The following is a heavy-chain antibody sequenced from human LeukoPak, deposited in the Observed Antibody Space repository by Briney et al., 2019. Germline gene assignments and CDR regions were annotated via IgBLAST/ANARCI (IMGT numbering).Heavy chain of an antibody. D-gene: IGHD6-13*01. CDR3: AKAALPGIAGGFGY. V-gene: IGHV3-23*01. Sequence: GGSLTLSCAASGFTFSTYAMSWVRQAPGKGLEWVSAISGSGGSTYYADSVKGRFTISRDNSKNTLYLQMNSLRAEDTAVYYCAKAALPGIAGGFGYWGQGTLVTVSS. J-gene: IGHJ4*02. CDR1: GFTFSTYA. CDR2: ISGSGGST.